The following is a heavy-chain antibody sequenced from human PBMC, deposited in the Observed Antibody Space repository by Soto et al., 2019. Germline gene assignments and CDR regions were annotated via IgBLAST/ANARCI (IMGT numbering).Heavy chain of an antibody. Sequence: QLQLQESGSGLVKPSQTLSLTCAVSGGSISSGGYSWSWIRQPPGKGLEWIGYIYHSGSTYYNPTLKSRVTISVDRSKHQFSLKLSSVTAADTAVYYCARGVEWDTAMAKGDAFDIWGQGTMVTVSS. D-gene: IGHD5-18*01. V-gene: IGHV4-30-2*01. CDR1: GGSISSGGYS. CDR3: ARGVEWDTAMAKGDAFDI. CDR2: IYHSGST. J-gene: IGHJ3*02.